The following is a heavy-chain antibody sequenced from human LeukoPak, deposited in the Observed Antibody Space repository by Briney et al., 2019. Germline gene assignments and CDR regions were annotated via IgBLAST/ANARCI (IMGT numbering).Heavy chain of an antibody. J-gene: IGHJ5*02. CDR2: ISYDGSNK. CDR3: ARESALRLSRSRFDP. Sequence: GGSLRLSCAASGFTFSSYAMHWVRQAPGKGLEWVAVISYDGSNKYYADSVKGRFTISRDNSKNTLYLQMNSLRAEDTAVYYRARESALRLSRSRFDPWGQGTLVTVSS. V-gene: IGHV3-30-3*01. D-gene: IGHD2-21*02. CDR1: GFTFSSYA.